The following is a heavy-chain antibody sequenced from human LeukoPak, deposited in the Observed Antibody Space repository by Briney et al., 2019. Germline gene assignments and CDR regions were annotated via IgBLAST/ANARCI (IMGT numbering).Heavy chain of an antibody. Sequence: ASVKVSCKVSGYTFTDYYMHWVQQAPRKGLEWMGLVDPEDGETIYAEKFQGRVTITADTSTDTAYMELSSLRSEDTAVYYCTTVTAMVPFDYWGQGTLVTVSS. CDR3: TTVTAMVPFDY. J-gene: IGHJ4*02. CDR1: GYTFTDYY. CDR2: VDPEDGET. V-gene: IGHV1-69-2*01. D-gene: IGHD5-18*01.